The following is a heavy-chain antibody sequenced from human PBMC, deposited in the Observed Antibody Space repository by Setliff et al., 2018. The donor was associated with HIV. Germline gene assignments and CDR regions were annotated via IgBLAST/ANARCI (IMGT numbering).Heavy chain of an antibody. D-gene: IGHD6-13*01. CDR3: ARSLTKQLVLGTSREYYFDS. Sequence: SETLSLTCGVSGYSISSDYCWGWIRQPPGKGLEWIGNMCHGGHNNYYNPSLKSRVTISVDPSTKQVSLRLRSVTAADTAVYYCARSLTKQLVLGTSREYYFDSWGLGALVTVSS. CDR1: GYSISSDYC. CDR2: MCHGGHNN. J-gene: IGHJ4*02. V-gene: IGHV4-38-2*01.